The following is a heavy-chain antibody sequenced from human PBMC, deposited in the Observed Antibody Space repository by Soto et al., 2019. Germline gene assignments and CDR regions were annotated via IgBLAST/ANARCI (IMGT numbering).Heavy chain of an antibody. D-gene: IGHD6-13*01. Sequence: QVQLVQSGAEVKKPGYSVKVSCKASGGTFSTYGINWVRQAPGQGLEWMGGIIPIFDTTNYAQKFQGKFTITADEATSTVYMELSSMRSEDTAVYYCARDEAAAARRGMDVWCQGTTVTVSS. CDR3: ARDEAAAARRGMDV. V-gene: IGHV1-69*01. CDR2: IIPIFDTT. J-gene: IGHJ6*02. CDR1: GGTFSTYG.